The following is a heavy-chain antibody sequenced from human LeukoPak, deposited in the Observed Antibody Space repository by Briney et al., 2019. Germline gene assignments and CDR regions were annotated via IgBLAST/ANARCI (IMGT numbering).Heavy chain of an antibody. Sequence: SETLSLTCTVSGGSISSYYWSWIRRPPGKGLEWIGYIYYSGSTNYNPSLKSRVTISVDTSKNQFSLKLSSVTAADTAVYYCARDRYGGFDYWGQGTLVTVSS. J-gene: IGHJ4*02. CDR3: ARDRYGGFDY. V-gene: IGHV4-59*01. D-gene: IGHD1-26*01. CDR1: GGSISSYY. CDR2: IYYSGST.